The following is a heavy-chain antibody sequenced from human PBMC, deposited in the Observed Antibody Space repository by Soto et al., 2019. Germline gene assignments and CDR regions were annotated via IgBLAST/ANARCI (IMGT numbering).Heavy chain of an antibody. Sequence: QVQLVESGGGVAQPGRSLRLSCTVSGFTFSGHAMHWVRQAPGKGLEWVTQIWYDGSNKYYAESLKGRFTISRDNSENTLYLQMTSLRVEDTAVYYCARDGQGLAPYALDVWGQGTSVTVSS. CDR2: IWYDGSNK. V-gene: IGHV3-33*01. CDR1: GFTFSGHA. CDR3: ARDGQGLAPYALDV. D-gene: IGHD6-19*01. J-gene: IGHJ6*02.